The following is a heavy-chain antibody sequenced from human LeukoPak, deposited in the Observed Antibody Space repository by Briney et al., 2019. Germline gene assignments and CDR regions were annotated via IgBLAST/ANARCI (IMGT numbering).Heavy chain of an antibody. CDR1: GFTFSSYD. Sequence: PGGSLRLSCAASGFTFSSYDTSWVRQAPGKGLEWVSGISGSGFNTYYADSVKGRFTISRDNSKNTLYLQMNSLRAEDTAVYYCVDPPYSLNWGQGTLVTVSS. V-gene: IGHV3-23*01. CDR2: ISGSGFNT. J-gene: IGHJ4*02. CDR3: VDPPYSLN. D-gene: IGHD4-11*01.